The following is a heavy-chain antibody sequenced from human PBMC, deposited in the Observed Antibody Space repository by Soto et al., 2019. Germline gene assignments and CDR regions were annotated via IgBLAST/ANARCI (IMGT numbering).Heavy chain of an antibody. CDR2: VYDNGRP. D-gene: IGHD3-9*01. J-gene: IGHJ4*02. V-gene: IGHV4-59*01. CDR3: ARGVGSSPPRY. CDR1: GGSISVYY. Sequence: PSETLSLTCTISGGSISVYYWSWIRQSPRQGLEWIGYVYDNGRPYYSHSLKSRVTISADTSKNQISLKLTSATAADTAGYYCARGVGSSPPRYWGRGTLVTVSS.